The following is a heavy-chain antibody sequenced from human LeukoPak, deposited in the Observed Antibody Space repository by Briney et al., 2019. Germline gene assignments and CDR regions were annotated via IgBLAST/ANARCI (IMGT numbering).Heavy chain of an antibody. CDR3: ARDGAVAAVFDY. V-gene: IGHV1-18*01. D-gene: IGHD6-19*01. CDR1: GYTFTTYG. CDR2: ISPYNGDT. Sequence: ASVMVSCKASGYTFTTYGVTWVRQAPGQGLEWMGWISPYNGDTNYAQNLQGRVTLTTDTSTSTAYMELRSLRSDDTAVYYCARDGAVAAVFDYWGQGTLVTVSS. J-gene: IGHJ4*02.